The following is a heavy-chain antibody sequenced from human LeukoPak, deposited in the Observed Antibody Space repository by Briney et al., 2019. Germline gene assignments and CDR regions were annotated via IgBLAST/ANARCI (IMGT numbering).Heavy chain of an antibody. CDR2: IKSDVRTT. V-gene: IGHV3-74*01. Sequence: QAGGSLRLFCAASGFTFSKYWMHWVRHAPGKGLVGVSRIKSDVRTTSYADSEKGRFTISRDNSKNTLYVQMNSMRAENTAVYYCARAARSSWAYYLDYWGQGTLVTVSS. J-gene: IGHJ4*02. CDR1: GFTFSKYW. CDR3: ARAARSSWAYYLDY. D-gene: IGHD6-13*01.